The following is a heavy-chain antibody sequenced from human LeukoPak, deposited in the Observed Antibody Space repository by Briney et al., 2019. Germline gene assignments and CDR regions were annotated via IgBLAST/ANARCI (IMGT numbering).Heavy chain of an antibody. V-gene: IGHV4-34*01. CDR2: INHSGST. CDR1: GGSFSGYY. Sequence: PSETLSLTCAVYGGSFSGYYWSWIRQPPGKGLEWIGEINHSGSTNYNPSLKSRVTISVDTSKNQFSLKLSSVTAADTAVYYCARAHSSGWYRKYYFDYWGQGTLVTVSS. J-gene: IGHJ4*02. CDR3: ARAHSSGWYRKYYFDY. D-gene: IGHD6-19*01.